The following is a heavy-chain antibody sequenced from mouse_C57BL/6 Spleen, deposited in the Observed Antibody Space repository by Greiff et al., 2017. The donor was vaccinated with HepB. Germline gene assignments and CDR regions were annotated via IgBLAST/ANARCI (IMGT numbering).Heavy chain of an antibody. D-gene: IGHD1-1*01. V-gene: IGHV1-80*01. CDR3: ARRYYYGSSWGYFDV. CDR1: GYAFSSYW. CDR2: IYPGDGDT. J-gene: IGHJ1*03. Sequence: VQLQQSGAELVKPGASVKISCKASGYAFSSYWMNWVKQRPGKGLEWIGQIYPGDGDTNYNGKFKGKATLTADKSSSTAYMQLSSLTSEDSAVYFCARRYYYGSSWGYFDVWGTGTTVTVSS.